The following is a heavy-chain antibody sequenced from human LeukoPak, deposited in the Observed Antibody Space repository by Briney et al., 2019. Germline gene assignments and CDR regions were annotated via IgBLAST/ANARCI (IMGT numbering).Heavy chain of an antibody. D-gene: IGHD3-16*01. CDR2: INAEGSIV. V-gene: IGHV3-74*01. CDR1: GFTFSSYW. Sequence: PTGGSLRLSCAASGFTFSSYWMHWVRQGPGIGLVWVSRINAEGSIVNYADSVKGRFTISRDNAKNTLDLQMNSLRVEDTAVYFCAREWGNSVLPLDYWGQGTLVTVSP. J-gene: IGHJ4*02. CDR3: AREWGNSVLPLDY.